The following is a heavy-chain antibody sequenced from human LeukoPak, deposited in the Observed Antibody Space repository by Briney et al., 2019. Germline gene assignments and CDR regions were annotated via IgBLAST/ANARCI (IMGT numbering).Heavy chain of an antibody. V-gene: IGHV3-23*01. CDR2: ISTSGDST. D-gene: IGHD5-18*01. CDR3: AKERIQLWSRYFDY. Sequence: GGSLRLSCAASGFTFYTYAMSWVRQAPGKGLEWVSGISTSGDSTYYADSVKGRFTISRDNSKNTLYLEMNSLRAEDTAVYYCAKERIQLWSRYFDYWGQGTQVTVSS. J-gene: IGHJ4*02. CDR1: GFTFYTYA.